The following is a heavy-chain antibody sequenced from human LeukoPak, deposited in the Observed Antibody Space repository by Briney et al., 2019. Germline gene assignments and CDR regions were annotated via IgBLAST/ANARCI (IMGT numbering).Heavy chain of an antibody. CDR3: ARDLVGGYNSGITYYFDY. CDR2: ISAYNGNT. D-gene: IGHD5-24*01. V-gene: IGHV1-18*01. J-gene: IGHJ4*02. Sequence: GASVKVSCKASGYTFTSYGISWVRQAPGQGLEWMGWISAYNGNTNYAQKLQGRVTMTTDTSTSTAYMELRSLRSDDTAVYYCARDLVGGYNSGITYYFDYWGQGTLVAVSS. CDR1: GYTFTSYG.